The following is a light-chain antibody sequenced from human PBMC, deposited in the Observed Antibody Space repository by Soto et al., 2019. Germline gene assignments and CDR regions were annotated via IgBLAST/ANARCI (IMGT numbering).Light chain of an antibody. CDR1: QAISTS. CDR3: QQSYSNPPT. V-gene: IGKV1-39*01. CDR2: AAS. J-gene: IGKJ1*01. Sequence: DIQMTQSPSSLSASVGDRVTISCRASQAISTSLNWYQQKPGKAPKLLIYAASSLQTGVPSRFSGSGSGTDFTLTISSLQPEDFAIYYCQQSYSNPPTFGQGTKVEIK.